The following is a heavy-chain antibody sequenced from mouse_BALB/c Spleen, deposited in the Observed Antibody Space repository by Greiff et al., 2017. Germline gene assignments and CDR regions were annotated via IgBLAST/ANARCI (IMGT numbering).Heavy chain of an antibody. J-gene: IGHJ4*01. CDR2: ILPGSGST. CDR3: ARGRSLYAMDY. Sequence: VQLQQSGAELMKPGASVKISCKATGYTFSSYWIEWVKQRPGHGLEWIGEILPGSGSTNYNEKFKGKATFTADTSSNTAYMQLSSLTSDDSAVYYCARGRSLYAMDYWGQGTSVTVSS. D-gene: IGHD6-2*01. CDR1: GYTFSSYW. V-gene: IGHV1-9*01.